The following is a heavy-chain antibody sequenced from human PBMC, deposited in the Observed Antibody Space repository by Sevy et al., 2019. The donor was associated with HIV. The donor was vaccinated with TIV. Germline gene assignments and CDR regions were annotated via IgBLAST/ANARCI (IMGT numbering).Heavy chain of an antibody. CDR2: IKEDGSAK. V-gene: IGHV3-7*01. D-gene: IGHD1-26*01. CDR3: ARDSPGYGGYSY. J-gene: IGHJ4*01. CDR1: RFTFKTYW. Sequence: GGSLRLSCAASRFTFKTYWMRWVRQAPGMGLEWVGNIKEDGSAKYYADSVRGRFTISRDNAKNSLYLQMSSLRVEDTAVYYCARDSPGYGGYSYWGQGTLVTVSS.